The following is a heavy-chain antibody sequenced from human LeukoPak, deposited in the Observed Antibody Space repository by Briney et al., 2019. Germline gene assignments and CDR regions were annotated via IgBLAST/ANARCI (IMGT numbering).Heavy chain of an antibody. CDR1: GGSFSGYY. J-gene: IGHJ4*02. CDR2: INHSGST. V-gene: IGHV4-34*01. D-gene: IGHD6-19*01. Sequence: SETLSLTCAVYGGSFSGYYWSWIRQPPGKGLEWIGEINHSGSTNYNPSPKSRVTISVDTSKNQFSLKLSSVTAADTAVYYCARGSGQGQWLVRGRRYFDYWGQGTLVTVSS. CDR3: ARGSGQGQWLVRGRRYFDY.